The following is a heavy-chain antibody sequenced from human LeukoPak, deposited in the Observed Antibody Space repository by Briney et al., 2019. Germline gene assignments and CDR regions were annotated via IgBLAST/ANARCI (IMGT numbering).Heavy chain of an antibody. V-gene: IGHV3-9*01. D-gene: IGHD6-6*01. Sequence: SGISWNSGSIDYAESVKGRFTISRDNAKNSLDMKMNSVRPEDTALYYCAKGTGYSSSPFDYWGQGTLVTVSS. CDR2: ISWNSGSI. CDR3: AKGTGYSSSPFDY. J-gene: IGHJ4*02.